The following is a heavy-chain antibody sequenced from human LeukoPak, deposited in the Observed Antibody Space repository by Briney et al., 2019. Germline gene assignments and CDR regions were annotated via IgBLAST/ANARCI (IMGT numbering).Heavy chain of an antibody. J-gene: IGHJ4*02. D-gene: IGHD5-24*01. CDR1: GYSFTSYW. CDR2: IYPGDSDT. V-gene: IGHV5-51*01. CDR3: ARPCQAGGYNAAPDY. Sequence: GESLKISCKGSGYSFTSYWIGWVRQMPGKGLEWMGIIYPGDSDTRYSPSFQGQATISADKSISTAYLQWSSLKASDTAMYYCARPCQAGGYNAAPDYWGQGTLVTVSS.